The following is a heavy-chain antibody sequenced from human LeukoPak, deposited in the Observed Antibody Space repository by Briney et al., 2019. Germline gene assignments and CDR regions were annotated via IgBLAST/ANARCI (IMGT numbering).Heavy chain of an antibody. CDR1: GFTFSSYG. CDR3: ARDGGGGGSIAVAGGGYYYYGMDV. D-gene: IGHD6-19*01. V-gene: IGHV3-33*01. J-gene: IGHJ6*02. CDR2: IWYDGSNK. Sequence: PGGSLRLSCAASGFTFSSYGMHWVRQAPGKGLEWVAVIWYDGSNKYYADSVKGRFTISRDNSKSTLYLQMNSLRAEDTAVYYCARDGGGGGSIAVAGGGYYYYGMDVWGQGTTVTVSS.